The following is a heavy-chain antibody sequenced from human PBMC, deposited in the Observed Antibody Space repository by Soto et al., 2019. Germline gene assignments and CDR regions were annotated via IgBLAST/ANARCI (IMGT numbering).Heavy chain of an antibody. CDR1: GGTFSSYV. J-gene: IGHJ4*02. CDR3: ARDRALNNAAVGMAY. D-gene: IGHD6-13*01. CDR2: IITMFGIT. Sequence: QVQLVPSGAEVKKPGSSVKVSCKASGGTFSSYVMTWVRQAPGQGLEWMGRIITMFGITDYAPKFQGRVTITADKSTTTAYMELSSLRSEDTAIYYCARDRALNNAAVGMAYWGQGTLVTVSS. V-gene: IGHV1-69*04.